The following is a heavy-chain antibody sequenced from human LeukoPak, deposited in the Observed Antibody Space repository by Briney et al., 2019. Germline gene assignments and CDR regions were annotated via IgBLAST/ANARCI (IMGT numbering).Heavy chain of an antibody. CDR3: AKDTYYYDSSGPYGMDV. D-gene: IGHD3-22*01. J-gene: IGHJ6*02. V-gene: IGHV3-30*18. CDR1: GFTFSSYG. CDR2: ISYDGSNK. Sequence: RPGGSLRHSCAASGFTFSSYGMHWVRQAPGKGLEWVAVISYDGSNKYYADSVKGRFTISRDNSKNTLYLQMNSLRAEDTAVYYCAKDTYYYDSSGPYGMDVWGQGTTVTVSS.